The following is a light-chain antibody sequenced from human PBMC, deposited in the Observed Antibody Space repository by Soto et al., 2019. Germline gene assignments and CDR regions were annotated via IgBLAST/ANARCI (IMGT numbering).Light chain of an antibody. CDR3: QQYNSYIT. J-gene: IGKJ4*01. V-gene: IGKV1-5*01. Sequence: DIQMTPSPSTLSASVVDRVTITCRASQSISSWLAWYQQKPGKAPKLLIYDASSLESGVPSRFSGSGSGTEFTLTISSLQPDDFATYYCQQYNSYITFGGGTKVDIK. CDR1: QSISSW. CDR2: DAS.